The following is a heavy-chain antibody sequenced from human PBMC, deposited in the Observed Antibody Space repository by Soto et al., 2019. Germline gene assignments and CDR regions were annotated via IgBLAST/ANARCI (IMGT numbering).Heavy chain of an antibody. Sequence: ASVKVSCKASGGTFSSYAISWVRQAPGQGLEWMGGIIPIFGTANYAQKFQGRVTITADESTSTAYMELSSLRSEDTAVYYCARGVPTIAAAGTWFDPWGQGTLVTVSS. J-gene: IGHJ5*02. D-gene: IGHD6-13*01. CDR3: ARGVPTIAAAGTWFDP. CDR1: GGTFSSYA. CDR2: IIPIFGTA. V-gene: IGHV1-69*13.